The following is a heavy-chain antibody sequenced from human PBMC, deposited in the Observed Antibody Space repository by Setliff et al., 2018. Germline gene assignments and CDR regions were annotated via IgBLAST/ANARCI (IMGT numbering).Heavy chain of an antibody. D-gene: IGHD7-27*01. Sequence: GGSLRLSCSASGFTFSSYEMSWVRQAPGKGLEWLSYIHSRGSPKYYADSVKGRFTISRDNAKNSLYLQMNSLRVEETAVYYCVRDLHWGFDYWGLGTLVTVSS. CDR2: IHSRGSPK. CDR3: VRDLHWGFDY. J-gene: IGHJ4*02. V-gene: IGHV3-48*03. CDR1: GFTFSSYE.